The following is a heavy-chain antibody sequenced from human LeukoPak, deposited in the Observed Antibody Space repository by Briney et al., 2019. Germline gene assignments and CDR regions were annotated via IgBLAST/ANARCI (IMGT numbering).Heavy chain of an antibody. Sequence: GGSLRLSCVASGFTFSIYSMSWVRQAPGKGLEWVSVIYSGGSTYYADSVKGRFTISRDNSKNTLYLQMNSLRAEDTAVYYCARTTAEDAFDIWGQGTMVTVSS. CDR1: GFTFSIYS. CDR2: IYSGGST. D-gene: IGHD4-17*01. CDR3: ARTTAEDAFDI. V-gene: IGHV3-53*01. J-gene: IGHJ3*02.